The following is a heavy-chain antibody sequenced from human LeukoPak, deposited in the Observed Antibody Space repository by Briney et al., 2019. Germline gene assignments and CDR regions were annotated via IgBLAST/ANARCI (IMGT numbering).Heavy chain of an antibody. J-gene: IGHJ4*02. CDR1: GFTFGDYP. CDR3: TRFNVAATHFES. V-gene: IGHV3-49*04. CDR2: IRIKFYGGTT. D-gene: IGHD1-26*01. Sequence: GGSLRLSCTTSGFTFGDYPMTWVRQAPGKGLEWVGFIRIKFYGGTTEYAASVQGRFTISRDDSKSIAYLQMNSLKTEDSAVYYCTRFNVAATHFESWGQGTLVTVAS.